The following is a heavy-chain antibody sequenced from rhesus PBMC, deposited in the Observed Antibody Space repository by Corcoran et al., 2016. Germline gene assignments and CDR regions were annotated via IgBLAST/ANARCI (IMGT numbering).Heavy chain of an antibody. Sequence: QVQLQESGPGLVKPSETLSLTCAVSGASISSYGGNWIRQPLGKGLEWMGEINGNSGSTNSNPSRKIRVTISEDASKNQFSLKLSSVTAADTAVYYCARDQGVGTTLLDYWGQGVLVTVSS. D-gene: IGHD1-44*01. J-gene: IGHJ4*01. CDR2: INGNSGST. V-gene: IGHV4-80*01. CDR3: ARDQGVGTTLLDY. CDR1: GASISSYG.